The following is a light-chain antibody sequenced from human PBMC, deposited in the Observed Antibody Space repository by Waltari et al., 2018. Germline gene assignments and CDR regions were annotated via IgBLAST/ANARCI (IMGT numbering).Light chain of an antibody. CDR1: QSVFHSSYNKNY. CDR3: QQYFSAPWT. J-gene: IGKJ1*01. CDR2: WAS. Sequence: DIVMTQSPDSLAVSLGEKATIKCKSSQSVFHSSYNKNYLAWYQQKPGQPPNLLIYWASTRESGVPDRFSGSESGTDFTLTISSLQAEDVAVYYCQQYFSAPWTFGQGTRVEIK. V-gene: IGKV4-1*01.